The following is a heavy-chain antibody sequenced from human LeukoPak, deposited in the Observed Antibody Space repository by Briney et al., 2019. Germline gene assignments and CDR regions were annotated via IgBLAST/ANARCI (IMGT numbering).Heavy chain of an antibody. CDR1: GFTLSTYW. CDR2: INSDGSGT. CDR3: ANRGKYYFDY. J-gene: IGHJ4*02. V-gene: IGHV3-74*01. Sequence: GGSLRLSCATSGFTLSTYWMHWVRQAPGKGLVWVSRINSDGSGTSYADSVKGRFTISRDNAKNTLYLQMDSLRPEDTAIYYCANRGKYYFDYWGQGTLVTVSS. D-gene: IGHD1-14*01.